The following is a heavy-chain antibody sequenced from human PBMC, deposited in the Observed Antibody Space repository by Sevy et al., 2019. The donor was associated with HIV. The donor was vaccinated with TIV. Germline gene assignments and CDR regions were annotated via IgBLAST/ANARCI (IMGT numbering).Heavy chain of an antibody. V-gene: IGHV3-74*01. CDR3: AIGSAGTAQH. CDR1: GFTSGSFY. Sequence: GSLKISCAASGFTSGSFYMHWVRQTPKKGLVWVSNINSDGRLSNYADSVKGRFIVSRDNAKNTQHLQMTSLGAEDTAVYYCAIGSAGTAQHWGQGILVTVSS. D-gene: IGHD6-19*01. J-gene: IGHJ4*02. CDR2: INSDGRLS.